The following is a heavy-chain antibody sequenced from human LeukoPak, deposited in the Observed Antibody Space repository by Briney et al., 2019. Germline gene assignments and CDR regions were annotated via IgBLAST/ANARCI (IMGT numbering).Heavy chain of an antibody. J-gene: IGHJ6*03. D-gene: IGHD6-13*01. CDR2: INPNSGGT. Sequence: ASVKVSCKASGYTFTGYYMHWVRQAPGQGLEWMGWINPNSGGTNYAQKFQGRVTMTRDTSISTAYMELSRLRSDDTAVYYCARDSSSWYYSNYYYYYYMDVWGKGTTVTVSS. V-gene: IGHV1-2*02. CDR1: GYTFTGYY. CDR3: ARDSSSWYYSNYYYYYYMDV.